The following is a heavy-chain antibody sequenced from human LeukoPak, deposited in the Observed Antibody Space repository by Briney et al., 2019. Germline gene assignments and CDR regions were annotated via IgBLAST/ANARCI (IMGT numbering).Heavy chain of an antibody. CDR3: AREVGRDGYNYLFDF. J-gene: IGHJ4*02. V-gene: IGHV1-69*05. CDR1: GGTFSSYA. Sequence: ASVKVSCKASGGTFSSYAISWVRQAPGQGLEWMGGIIPIFGTANYAQKFQGRVTITTDESTSTAYMELSSLRSEDTAVYYCAREVGRDGYNYLFDFWGQGTLVTVYS. CDR2: IIPIFGTA. D-gene: IGHD5-24*01.